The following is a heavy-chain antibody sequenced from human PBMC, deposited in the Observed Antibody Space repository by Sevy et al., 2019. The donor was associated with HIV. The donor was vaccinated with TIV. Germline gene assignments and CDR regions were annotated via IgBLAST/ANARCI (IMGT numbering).Heavy chain of an antibody. J-gene: IGHJ6*02. CDR2: IIPIFGTA. D-gene: IGHD5-12*01. CDR1: GGTFSSYA. CDR3: ARAAVYSGYDSGYYYYGMDV. V-gene: IGHV1-69*13. Sequence: ASVKVSCKASGGTFSSYAISWVRLAPGQGLEWMGGIIPIFGTANYAQKFQGRVTITADESTSTAYMELSSLRSEDTAVYYCARAAVYSGYDSGYYYYGMDVWGQGTTVTVSS.